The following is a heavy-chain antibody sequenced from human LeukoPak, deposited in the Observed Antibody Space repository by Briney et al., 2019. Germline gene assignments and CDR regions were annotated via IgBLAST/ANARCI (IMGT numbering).Heavy chain of an antibody. J-gene: IGHJ4*02. Sequence: GASVKVSCKASGYTFTSYYMHWVRQAPGQGLEWMGIINPSGGSTSYAQKFQGRVTMTRDTSTSTVYMELSSLRSEDTAVYYCARAAYFSDRYCSSTSCYEEAGYYFDYWGQGTLVTVSP. D-gene: IGHD2-2*01. CDR2: INPSGGST. CDR3: ARAAYFSDRYCSSTSCYEEAGYYFDY. V-gene: IGHV1-46*01. CDR1: GYTFTSYY.